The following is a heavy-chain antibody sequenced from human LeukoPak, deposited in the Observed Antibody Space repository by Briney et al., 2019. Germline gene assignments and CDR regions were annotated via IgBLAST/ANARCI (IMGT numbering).Heavy chain of an antibody. CDR2: IYFSGST. J-gene: IGHJ2*01. Sequence: SETLSLTCTVSGGSISSYYWSWIRQPPGKGLEWIGHIYFSGSTNYNPSLKSRVIISVDTSKNQFSLKLSSVTAADTAVYYCARGDYYDASGEWYFDLWGRGTLVTVSS. D-gene: IGHD3-22*01. V-gene: IGHV4-4*09. CDR3: ARGDYYDASGEWYFDL. CDR1: GGSISSYY.